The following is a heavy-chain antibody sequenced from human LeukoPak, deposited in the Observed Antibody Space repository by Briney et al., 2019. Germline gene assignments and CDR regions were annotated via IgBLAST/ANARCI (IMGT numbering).Heavy chain of an antibody. D-gene: IGHD2-2*01. V-gene: IGHV1-18*01. CDR1: GYTFTTYG. CDR2: ISGHDGST. J-gene: IGHJ5*02. CDR3: ARDCSTSCYWFDP. Sequence: ASVKVSCKASGYTFTTYGISWVRQAPGQGLEWMGWISGHDGSTKYAQKLQGRVTMTTDTSTSTAYMELRSLRSDDTAVYYCARDCSTSCYWFDPWGQGTLVTVAS.